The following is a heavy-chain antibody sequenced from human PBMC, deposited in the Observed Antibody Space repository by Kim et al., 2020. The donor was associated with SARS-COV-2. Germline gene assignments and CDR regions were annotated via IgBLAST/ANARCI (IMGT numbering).Heavy chain of an antibody. CDR1: GFSLSTSGMC. J-gene: IGHJ4*02. Sequence: SGPTLVNPTQTLTLTCTFSGFSLSTSGMCVSWIRQPPGKALEWLALIDWDDDKYYSTSLKTRLTISKDTSKNQVVLTMTNMDPVDTATYYCARSMVRGVIEGFDYWGQGTLVTVSS. CDR3: ARSMVRGVIEGFDY. D-gene: IGHD3-10*01. V-gene: IGHV2-70*01. CDR2: IDWDDDK.